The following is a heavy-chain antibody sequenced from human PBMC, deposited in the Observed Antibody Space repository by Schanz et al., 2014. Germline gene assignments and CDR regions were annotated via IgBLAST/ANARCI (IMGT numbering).Heavy chain of an antibody. Sequence: EVQLLESGGGLVQPGGSLRLSCVASGFTFFGSFAMSWVRQAPGKGLEWISAISGSGVSTHYADSVKGRFTISRDNSKNTVNLQMNSLRVEDTAVYYCARFLARYQYYGVDVWGQGTTVIVSS. J-gene: IGHJ6*02. V-gene: IGHV3-23*01. D-gene: IGHD3-3*01. CDR3: ARFLARYQYYGVDV. CDR2: ISGSGVST. CDR1: GFTFFGSFA.